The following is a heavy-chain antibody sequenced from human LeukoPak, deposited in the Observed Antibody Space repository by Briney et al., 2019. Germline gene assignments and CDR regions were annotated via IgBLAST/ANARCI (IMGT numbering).Heavy chain of an antibody. CDR2: INGMVNTT. Sequence: GSLRLSCAASGFAFSSFAMGWVRQSPGKGLEWLSTINGMVNTTFYADSVKGRFTISRDNSKNTLYLHMDSLRPDDTAIYYCTKELHVAVAVADYYHFYMDVWGRGTADSVSS. D-gene: IGHD6-19*01. CDR3: TKELHVAVAVADYYHFYMDV. CDR1: GFAFSSFA. V-gene: IGHV3-23*01. J-gene: IGHJ6*03.